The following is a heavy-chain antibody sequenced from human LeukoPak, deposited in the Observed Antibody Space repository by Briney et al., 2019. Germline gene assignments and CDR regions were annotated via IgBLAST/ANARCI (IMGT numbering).Heavy chain of an antibody. V-gene: IGHV4-39*01. CDR2: IYDNGST. D-gene: IGHD5-18*01. J-gene: IGHJ4*02. Sequence: PSETLSLTCTVSGVSISSSSYHWDWIRQPPGKGLEWIGSIYDNGSTYYSPSLKSRVTISVDASKNQFSLRLNSVTAADTAVYYCARQVLHTAMDYWGQGTLVSVSS. CDR1: GVSISSSSYH. CDR3: ARQVLHTAMDY.